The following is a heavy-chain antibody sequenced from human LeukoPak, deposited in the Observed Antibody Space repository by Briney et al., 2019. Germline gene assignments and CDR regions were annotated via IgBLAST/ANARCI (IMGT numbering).Heavy chain of an antibody. J-gene: IGHJ4*02. CDR3: AKGYYDSSGYYYDGDHDY. Sequence: GGSLRLSCAASGFTFSSYGMHWVRQAPGKGLEWVAVISYDGSNKYYADSVKGRFTISRDNSKNTLYLQMNSLRAEDTAVYYCAKGYYDSSGYYYDGDHDYWGQGTLVTVSS. D-gene: IGHD3-22*01. CDR1: GFTFSSYG. V-gene: IGHV3-30*18. CDR2: ISYDGSNK.